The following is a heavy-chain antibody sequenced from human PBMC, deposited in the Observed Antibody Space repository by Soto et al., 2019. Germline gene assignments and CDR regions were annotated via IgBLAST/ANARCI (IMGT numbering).Heavy chain of an antibody. V-gene: IGHV1-2*04. CDR1: GYTFTGYY. CDR3: ARAAKITMVRGVPTHPFDY. J-gene: IGHJ4*02. D-gene: IGHD3-10*01. Sequence: AASVKVSCKASGYTFTGYYMHWVRQAPGQGLEWMGWINPNSGGTNYAQKFQGWVTMTRDTSISTAYMELSRLRSDDTAVYYCARAAKITMVRGVPTHPFDYWGQGTLVTVSS. CDR2: INPNSGGT.